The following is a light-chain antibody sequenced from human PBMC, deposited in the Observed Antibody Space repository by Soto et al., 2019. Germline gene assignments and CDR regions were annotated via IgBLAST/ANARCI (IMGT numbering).Light chain of an antibody. J-gene: IGKJ1*01. CDR1: QSVSSN. V-gene: IGKV3-15*01. CDR2: GAS. Sequence: EILMTQSPATLSVSPGERATLSCRASQSVSSNLAWYQQKPGQAPRLLIYGASTRATGIPARFSGSGSGTEFTLTISSLQSEDFAVYYCQQYNNWPPGTFGQGTKVDIK. CDR3: QQYNNWPPGT.